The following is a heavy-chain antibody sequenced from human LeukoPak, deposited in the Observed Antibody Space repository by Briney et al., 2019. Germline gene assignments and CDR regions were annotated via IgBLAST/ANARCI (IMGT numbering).Heavy chain of an antibody. D-gene: IGHD3-10*01. V-gene: IGHV1-24*01. Sequence: GASVKVSCKVSGYTLTELSMHWVRQAPGKGLEWMGGFDPEDGETIYAQKFQGRVTMTEDTSTDTAYMELSSLRSEDTAVYYCATNHPADGSGSVYFDYWGQGTLVTASS. CDR1: GYTLTELS. J-gene: IGHJ4*02. CDR3: ATNHPADGSGSVYFDY. CDR2: FDPEDGET.